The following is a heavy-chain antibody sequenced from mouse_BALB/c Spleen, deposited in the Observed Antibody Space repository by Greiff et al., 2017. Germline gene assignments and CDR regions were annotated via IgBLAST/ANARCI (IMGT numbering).Heavy chain of an antibody. CDR2: ILPGSGST. CDR1: GYTFSSYW. J-gene: IGHJ4*01. Sequence: QVQLQQSGAELMKPGASVKISCKATGYTFSSYWIEWVKQRPGHGLEWIGEILPGSGSTNYNEKFKGKATFTADTSSNTAYMQLSSLTSEDSAVYYCARGGGYYFYYYAMEYWGQGTSVTVSS. CDR3: ARGGGYYFYYYAMEY. D-gene: IGHD2-3*01. V-gene: IGHV1-9*01.